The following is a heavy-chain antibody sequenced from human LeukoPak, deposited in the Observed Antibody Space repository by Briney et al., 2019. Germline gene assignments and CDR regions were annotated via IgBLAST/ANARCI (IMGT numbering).Heavy chain of an antibody. D-gene: IGHD3-3*01. CDR2: FDPEDGET. CDR3: ATSAPGGYYSRYYYYYYMDV. Sequence: ASVKVSCKVSGYTLTELSMHWVRQAPGKGLEWMGGFDPEDGETIYAQKFQGRVTMTEDTSTDTAYMELSSLRSEDTAVYYCATSAPGGYYSRYYYYYYMDVWGKGTTVTVSS. J-gene: IGHJ6*03. CDR1: GYTLTELS. V-gene: IGHV1-24*01.